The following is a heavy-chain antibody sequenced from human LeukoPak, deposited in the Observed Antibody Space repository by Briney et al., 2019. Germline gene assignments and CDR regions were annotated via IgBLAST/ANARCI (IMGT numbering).Heavy chain of an antibody. CDR2: IYYSGST. J-gene: IGHJ4*02. CDR3: ARTYYDFWSGSNY. CDR1: GGSISSYY. Sequence: SETLSLTCTVSGGSISSYYWSWIRQPPGKGLEWIGYIYYSGSTNYNPSLKSRVTISVDTSKNRFSLKLSSVTAADTAVYYCARTYYDFWSGSNYWGQGTLVTVSA. V-gene: IGHV4-59*08. D-gene: IGHD3-3*01.